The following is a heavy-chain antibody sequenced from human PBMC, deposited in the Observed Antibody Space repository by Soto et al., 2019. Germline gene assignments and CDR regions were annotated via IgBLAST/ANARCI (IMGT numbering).Heavy chain of an antibody. Sequence: QVQLQESGPGLVKPSQTLSLTCTVSGGSISSGGYYWSWIRQHPGKGLEWIGHIYYSGSTYYNPSLKSRVTISVDTSKNQFSLKLSSVTAADTAVYYCARACWTSGEIYAFDIWGQGTMVTVSS. CDR2: IYYSGST. CDR3: ARACWTSGEIYAFDI. J-gene: IGHJ3*02. V-gene: IGHV4-31*03. D-gene: IGHD3-10*01. CDR1: GGSISSGGYY.